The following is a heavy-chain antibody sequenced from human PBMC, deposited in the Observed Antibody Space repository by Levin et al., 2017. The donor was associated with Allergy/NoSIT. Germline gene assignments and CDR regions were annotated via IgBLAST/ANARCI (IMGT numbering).Heavy chain of an antibody. CDR2: IYWDDDK. CDR3: ARILLWFGDDAFDI. Sequence: SGPTLVKPTQTLTLTCTFSGFSLSTSGVGVGWIRQPPGKALEWLALIYWDDDKRYSPSLKSRLTITKDTSKNQVVLTMTNMDPVDTATYYCARILLWFGDDAFDIWGQGTMVTVSS. V-gene: IGHV2-5*02. D-gene: IGHD3-10*01. J-gene: IGHJ3*02. CDR1: GFSLSTSGVG.